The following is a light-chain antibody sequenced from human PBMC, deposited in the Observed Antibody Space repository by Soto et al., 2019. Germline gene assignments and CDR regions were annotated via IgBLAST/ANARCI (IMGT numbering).Light chain of an antibody. CDR2: GAS. CDR3: HQYNNWPPWT. CDR1: QSVGSN. Sequence: ETVMTQSPVTLSVSPGERATLSCRASQSVGSNLAWYQQKPGQAPRLLIFGASTRATGVPDRFSGSGSGTEFTLTISSLQSEDFAVYYCHQYNNWPPWTFGQGTKVEIK. V-gene: IGKV3-15*01. J-gene: IGKJ1*01.